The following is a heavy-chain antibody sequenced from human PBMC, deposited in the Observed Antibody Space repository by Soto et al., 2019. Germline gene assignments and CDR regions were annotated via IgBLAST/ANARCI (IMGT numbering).Heavy chain of an antibody. CDR2: IYYSGST. Sequence: QLQLQESGPGLVKPSETLSLTCTVSGGSISSSSYYWGWIRQPPGKGLEWIGSIYYSGSTYYNPSLKSRVTISVDTSKNQFSLKLSSVTAADTAVYYCASRLYSSSSFDYWGQGTLVTVSS. CDR1: GGSISSSSYY. D-gene: IGHD6-13*01. V-gene: IGHV4-39*01. J-gene: IGHJ4*02. CDR3: ASRLYSSSSFDY.